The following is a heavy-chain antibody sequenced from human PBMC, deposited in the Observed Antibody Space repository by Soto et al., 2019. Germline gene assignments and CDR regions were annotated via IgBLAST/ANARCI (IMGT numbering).Heavy chain of an antibody. J-gene: IGHJ4*02. D-gene: IGHD1-7*01. V-gene: IGHV4-4*02. Sequence: SETLSLTFAVSGGSFTSNNWWTWVRQPPGQGLEWIGEIYRTGSTNYNPSLKSRVTISLDKSENQFSLKVTSLTAADTAVYYCASRDPGTSVDYWGQGTLVTVSS. CDR2: IYRTGST. CDR3: ASRDPGTSVDY. CDR1: GGSFTSNNW.